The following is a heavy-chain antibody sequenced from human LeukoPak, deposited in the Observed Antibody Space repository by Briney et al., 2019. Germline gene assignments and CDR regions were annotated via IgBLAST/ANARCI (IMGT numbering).Heavy chain of an antibody. V-gene: IGHV3-21*04. D-gene: IGHD4-23*01. CDR2: ISSSSSYI. CDR1: GFTFSSYS. CDR3: ARRAGGYSHPYDY. J-gene: IGHJ4*02. Sequence: PGGSLRLSCAASGFTFSSYSMNWVRQAPGKGLEWVSSISSSSSYIKYADSVKGRFTISRDNAKNTLYLQMNSLRAEDTAVYYCARRAGGYSHPYDYWGQGILVTVSS.